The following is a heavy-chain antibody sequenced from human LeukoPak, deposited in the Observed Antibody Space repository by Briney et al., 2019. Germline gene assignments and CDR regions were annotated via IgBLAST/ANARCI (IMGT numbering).Heavy chain of an antibody. V-gene: IGHV1-69*06. J-gene: IGHJ3*02. Sequence: SVKVSCKASGGTFSSYAISWVRQAPGQGLEWMGGIIPIFGTANYAQKFQGRVTITADKSTSTAYMELSSLRSEDTAVYYCATHERRWLQFTAFDIWGQGTMVTVSS. D-gene: IGHD5-24*01. CDR3: ATHERRWLQFTAFDI. CDR2: IIPIFGTA. CDR1: GGTFSSYA.